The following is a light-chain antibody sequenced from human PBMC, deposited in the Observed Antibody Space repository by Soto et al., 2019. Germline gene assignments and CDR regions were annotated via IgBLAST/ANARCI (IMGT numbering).Light chain of an antibody. J-gene: IGLJ2*01. Sequence: SYELTQPPSVSVSPGQTASITCSGDKLGDKYACWYQQKPGQSPVLVIYQDSKRPSGIPERFSGSNSWNTATLTISGTQAMDEADYYCQAWDSSTAVFGGGTKLPVL. CDR2: QDS. V-gene: IGLV3-1*01. CDR3: QAWDSSTAV. CDR1: KLGDKY.